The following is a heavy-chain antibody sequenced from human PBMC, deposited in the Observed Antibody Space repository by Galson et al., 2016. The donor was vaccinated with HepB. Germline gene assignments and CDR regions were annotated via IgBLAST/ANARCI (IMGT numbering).Heavy chain of an antibody. V-gene: IGHV1-18*04. CDR1: GYTFTDYG. D-gene: IGHD3-9*01. CDR3: VRERYFDWLGEY. J-gene: IGHJ4*02. Sequence: SVKVSCKASGYTFTDYGISWARQAPGQGLEWMGWISTYSGDTRSAQKFQGRVIMTTDASSTTAYMELGSLKSDDTAVYYCVRERYFDWLGEYWGQGTLITVSS. CDR2: ISTYSGDT.